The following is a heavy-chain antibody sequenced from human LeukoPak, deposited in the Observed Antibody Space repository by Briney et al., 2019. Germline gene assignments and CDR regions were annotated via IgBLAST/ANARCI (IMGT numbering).Heavy chain of an antibody. V-gene: IGHV3-23*01. CDR1: GFVFNNYG. J-gene: IGHJ5*02. CDR3: AKGSSGYFADL. D-gene: IGHD3-22*01. Sequence: GGSLRLSCAASGFVFNNYGLIWVRQAPGKGLEWVSAISNDGGGAQYADFVEGRFTISRDNSKNTLFLQMSSLRAEDTALYYCAKGSSGYFADLWGQGTLVTVSS. CDR2: ISNDGGGA.